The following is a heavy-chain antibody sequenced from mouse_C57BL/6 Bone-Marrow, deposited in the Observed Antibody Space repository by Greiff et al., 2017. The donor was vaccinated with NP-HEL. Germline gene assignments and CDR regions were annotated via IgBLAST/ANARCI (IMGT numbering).Heavy chain of an antibody. D-gene: IGHD4-1*02. J-gene: IGHJ2*01. CDR1: GYAFSSYW. CDR3: AREPNWDGYYFDY. CDR2: IYPGDGDT. Sequence: QVQLQQSGAELVKPGASVKISCKASGYAFSSYWMNWVKQRPGQGLEWIGQIYPGDGDTNYNGKFKGKATLTADKSSSTAYMQLSSLTSEDSAVYCCAREPNWDGYYFDYWGQGTTLTVSS. V-gene: IGHV1-80*01.